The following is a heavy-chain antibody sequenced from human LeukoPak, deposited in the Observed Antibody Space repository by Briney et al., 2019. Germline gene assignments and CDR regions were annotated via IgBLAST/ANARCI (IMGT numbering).Heavy chain of an antibody. CDR3: ARESGIKSGAFDI. Sequence: SVKVSCKASGVTFSSYAISWVRQAPGQGLEWMGGVIPIFGTTKYAQEFQGRVTITADGSTSTAYMELSSLRSEDMAVYYCARESGIKSGAFDIWGQGTMVTVSS. V-gene: IGHV1-69*13. CDR1: GVTFSSYA. D-gene: IGHD3-10*01. CDR2: VIPIFGTT. J-gene: IGHJ3*02.